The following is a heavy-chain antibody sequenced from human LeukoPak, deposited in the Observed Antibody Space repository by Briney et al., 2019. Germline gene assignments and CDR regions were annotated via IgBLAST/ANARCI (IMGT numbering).Heavy chain of an antibody. J-gene: IGHJ4*02. CDR1: GGSISSYY. D-gene: IGHD6-13*01. Sequence: SETLSLTCTVSGGSISSYYWSWIRQPPGKGLEWIGYIYYSGSTNYNPSLKSRVTISVDTSKNQFSLKLSSVTAADTAVYYCARVAIPGYSSSWYYLDYGGKETLVTVSS. CDR3: ARVAIPGYSSSWYYLDY. V-gene: IGHV4-59*01. CDR2: IYYSGST.